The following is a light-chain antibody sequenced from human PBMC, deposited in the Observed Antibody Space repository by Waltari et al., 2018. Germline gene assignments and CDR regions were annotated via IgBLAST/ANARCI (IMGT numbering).Light chain of an antibody. V-gene: IGKV1-33*01. Sequence: DIQMTQSPSSLSASVGDRVTITCQASEDISNHLVWFQQKPGQAPKLLIFDASSLQPVVPSRFRGSGSGTHFTFTISSLQPEDFATFYCQQFHDLPFTFGPGTTVDIK. CDR1: EDISNH. J-gene: IGKJ3*01. CDR2: DAS. CDR3: QQFHDLPFT.